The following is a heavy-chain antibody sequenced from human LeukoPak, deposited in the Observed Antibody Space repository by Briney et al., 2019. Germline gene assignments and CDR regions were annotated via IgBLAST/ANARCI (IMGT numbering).Heavy chain of an antibody. CDR3: ARDSRYDILPGYYGY. V-gene: IGHV1-2*02. Sequence: ASVKVSCKASGYTFTGYYMHWVRQAPGQGLECMGWINPNRVGTNYAQKFQGRVTMTRETSISTAYIELSRLRYDDTAVYYCARDSRYDILPGYYGYWGQGTLVTVSS. CDR2: INPNRVGT. CDR1: GYTFTGYY. D-gene: IGHD3-9*01. J-gene: IGHJ4*02.